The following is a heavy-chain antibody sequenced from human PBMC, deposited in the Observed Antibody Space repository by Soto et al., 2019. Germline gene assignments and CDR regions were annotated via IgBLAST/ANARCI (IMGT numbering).Heavy chain of an antibody. CDR1: GFSLSTNGVG. V-gene: IGHV2-5*02. D-gene: IGHD1-26*01. CDR2: IYWDDDK. CDR3: EHRAGLQGKWSGGYFDF. J-gene: IGHJ4*02. Sequence: QITLKESGPTRVKPTQTLMLTCTFSGFSLSTNGVGLGWIRQPPGKALERLALIYWDDDKRYSPSLKSRLTITKDPSKNQVVLTMTNMDPVDTATYYCEHRAGLQGKWSGGYFDFWGQGALVTVSS.